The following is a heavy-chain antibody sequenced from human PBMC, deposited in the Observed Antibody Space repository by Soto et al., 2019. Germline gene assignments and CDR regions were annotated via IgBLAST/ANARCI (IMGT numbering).Heavy chain of an antibody. CDR3: ARGQYYDSSGQLLH. V-gene: IGHV4-34*01. CDR1: VGSFSGYY. CDR2: INHSGST. J-gene: IGHJ3*01. Sequence: ESLSLTCAVHVGSFSGYYWSWIRQPPGKGLEWIGEINHSGSTNYNPSLKSRVTISVDTSKNQFSLKLSSVTAADTAVYYCARGQYYDSSGQLLHWGQGTMVTVSS. D-gene: IGHD3-22*01.